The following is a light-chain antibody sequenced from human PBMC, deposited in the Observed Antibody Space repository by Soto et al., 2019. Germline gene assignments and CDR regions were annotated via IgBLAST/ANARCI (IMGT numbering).Light chain of an antibody. CDR3: QQDGSAPRT. CDR2: DAS. Sequence: EIVLTQSPGTLSLSPGERATLSCRASQSVSSDYLAWYQQKPGQAPRLLISDASNRAKGITDRFSGSGYRTDFPLTNSRLEPEEFAVYYWQQDGSAPRTVGGGTKVEIK. J-gene: IGKJ4*01. CDR1: QSVSSDY. V-gene: IGKV3-20*01.